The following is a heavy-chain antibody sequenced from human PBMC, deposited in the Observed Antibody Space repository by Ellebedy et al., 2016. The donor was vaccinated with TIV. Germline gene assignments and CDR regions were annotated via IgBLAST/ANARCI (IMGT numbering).Heavy chain of an antibody. D-gene: IGHD6-13*01. V-gene: IGHV3-7*03. CDR3: AGGAAGDPYYFDY. CDR2: IKQDGSEK. CDR1: GFTFSSYW. Sequence: GESLKISCVASGFTFSSYWMSWVRQAPGKGLEWVANIKQDGSEKYYVDSVKGRFTISRDNAKNSLYLQMNSLRAEDTAVYYCAGGAAGDPYYFDYWGQGTLVIVSS. J-gene: IGHJ4*02.